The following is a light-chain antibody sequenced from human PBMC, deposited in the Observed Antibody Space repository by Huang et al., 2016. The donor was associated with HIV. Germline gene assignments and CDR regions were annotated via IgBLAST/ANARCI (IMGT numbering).Light chain of an antibody. V-gene: IGKV1-33*01. Sequence: DIQMTQSPSSLSASVKDRVTITCQASHDISTYLNWYQQKPGKAPKLLIYDASNLETGVPSRFSGSVSGTHFTLTINGLQPEDFATYYCQQHGDFPITFGQGTRLDIK. J-gene: IGKJ5*01. CDR2: DAS. CDR3: QQHGDFPIT. CDR1: HDISTY.